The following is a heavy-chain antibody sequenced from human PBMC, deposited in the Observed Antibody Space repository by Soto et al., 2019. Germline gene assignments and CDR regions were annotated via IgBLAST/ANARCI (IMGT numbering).Heavy chain of an antibody. Sequence: SLRLSCAASGFTFSSYAMHWVRQAPGKGLEWVAVISYDGSNKYYADSVKGRFTISRDNSKDTLYLQMNSLRAEDTAVYYCAKVGANRPDYFDYGSRGTSVP. CDR3: AKVGANRPDYFDY. V-gene: IGHV3-30-3*01. D-gene: IGHD3-10*01. J-gene: IGHJ4*02. CDR1: GFTFSSYA. CDR2: ISYDGSNK.